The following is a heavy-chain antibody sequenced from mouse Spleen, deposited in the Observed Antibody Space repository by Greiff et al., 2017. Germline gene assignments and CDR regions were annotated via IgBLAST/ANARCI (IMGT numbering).Heavy chain of an antibody. CDR2: ICRGGGT. V-gene: IGHV2-9*01. CDR1: GFSLTSYG. CDR3: AKRDYYGSSFTPFAY. D-gene: IGHD1-1*01. Sequence: VHLVESGPGLVAPSQTLSITCTVSGFSLTSYGVDWVRQPPGKGLEWLGAICRGGGTTYNSALLSRLSISKDNSRSQVFLKMNSLQTDDTAMYYCAKRDYYGSSFTPFAYWGQGTLVTVSA. J-gene: IGHJ3*01.